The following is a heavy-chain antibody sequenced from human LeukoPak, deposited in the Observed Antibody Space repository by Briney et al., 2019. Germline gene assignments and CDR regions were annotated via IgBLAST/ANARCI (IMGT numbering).Heavy chain of an antibody. J-gene: IGHJ4*02. V-gene: IGHV3-23*01. CDR3: ARDGGSAIPFDY. Sequence: GGSLRLSCAASGFTFSSYAMSWVRQAPGKGLEWVSAISGSGGSTYYADSVKGRFTISRDNAKNSLYLQMNSLRAEDTAVYYCARDGGSAIPFDYWGQGTLVTVSS. CDR1: GFTFSSYA. CDR2: ISGSGGST.